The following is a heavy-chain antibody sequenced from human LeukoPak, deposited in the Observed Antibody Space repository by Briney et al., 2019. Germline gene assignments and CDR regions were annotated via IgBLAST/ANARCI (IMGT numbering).Heavy chain of an antibody. CDR2: IYSGGST. D-gene: IGHD2-21*01. CDR1: GFTFSSYA. Sequence: GGSLRLSCAASGFTFSSYAMSWVRQAPGKGLEWVSVIYSGGSTYYADSVKGRFTISRDNSKNTLYLQMNSLRAEDTAVYYCAKIVVVGYDAFDIWGQGTMVTVSS. CDR3: AKIVVVGYDAFDI. V-gene: IGHV3-66*01. J-gene: IGHJ3*02.